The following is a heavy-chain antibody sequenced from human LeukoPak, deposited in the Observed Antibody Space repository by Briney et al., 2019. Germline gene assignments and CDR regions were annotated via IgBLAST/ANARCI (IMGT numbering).Heavy chain of an antibody. CDR3: ARDQVVGANVRDAVDI. V-gene: IGHV3-21*01. CDR2: ISSSSRYI. J-gene: IGHJ3*02. CDR1: GFTFSSYS. D-gene: IGHD1-26*01. Sequence: GGSLRLSCVASGFTFSSYSMNWVRQAPGKGLEWVSCISSSSRYIYYADSMKGRLTISRDNAENSLYLEMNSLRVEDTAVYYCARDQVVGANVRDAVDIWGQGTMVTVSS.